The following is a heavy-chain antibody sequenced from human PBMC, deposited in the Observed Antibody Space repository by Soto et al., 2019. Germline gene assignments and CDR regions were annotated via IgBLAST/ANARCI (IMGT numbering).Heavy chain of an antibody. Sequence: HPGGSLRLSCAASGFTFSSYGMHWVRQAPGKGLEWVAVISYDGSNKYYADSVKGRFTISRDNSKNTLYLQMNSLRAEDTAVYYCAKDKRGSSGYYYDYFDYWGQGTLVTVSS. V-gene: IGHV3-30*18. CDR3: AKDKRGSSGYYYDYFDY. D-gene: IGHD3-22*01. CDR2: ISYDGSNK. CDR1: GFTFSSYG. J-gene: IGHJ4*02.